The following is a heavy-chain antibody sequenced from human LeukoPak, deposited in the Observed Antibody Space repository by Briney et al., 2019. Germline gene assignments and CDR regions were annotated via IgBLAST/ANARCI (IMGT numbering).Heavy chain of an antibody. V-gene: IGHV3-33*01. J-gene: IGHJ4*02. Sequence: GRSLRLFCAASGFTFNSYGMHWVPEAPGRALKCVAVLWYDGSDEYYADSVKDRFTISRDNYGNTVYLQMNSLRAEETAVYYCARDRTAGYCSGGNCYTDYWGQGTLVTVSS. CDR2: LWYDGSDE. D-gene: IGHD2-15*01. CDR3: ARDRTAGYCSGGNCYTDY. CDR1: GFTFNSYG.